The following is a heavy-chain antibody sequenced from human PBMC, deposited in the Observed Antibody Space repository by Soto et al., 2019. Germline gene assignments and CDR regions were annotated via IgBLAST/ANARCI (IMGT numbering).Heavy chain of an antibody. CDR3: ARDISPITMVRGVIITWEEFNYGMDV. CDR1: GFTFISYG. Sequence: HPWGSLRLSCAASGFTFISYGMHFFRHSPFKWREWVAVIWYDGSNKYYADSVKGRFTTSRDNSKNTLYLQMNSLRAEDTAVYYCARDISPITMVRGVIITWEEFNYGMDVWGQGTTVTVSS. V-gene: IGHV3-33*01. J-gene: IGHJ6*02. D-gene: IGHD3-10*01. CDR2: IWYDGSNK.